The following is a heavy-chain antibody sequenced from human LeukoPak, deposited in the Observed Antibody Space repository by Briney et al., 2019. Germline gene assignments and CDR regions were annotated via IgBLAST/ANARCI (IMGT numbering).Heavy chain of an antibody. CDR2: INPTSGGT. CDR1: GYTFTTYY. J-gene: IGHJ3*02. CDR3: ARDKRGDAFDM. V-gene: IGHV1-2*02. Sequence: ASVKVSCKASGYTFTTYYMHWVRQAPGQGLEWMGWINPTSGGTNYAQKFQGRVTMTRDTSISTAYMELSSLRSDDTAVYYCARDKRGDAFDMWGQGTMVTVSS.